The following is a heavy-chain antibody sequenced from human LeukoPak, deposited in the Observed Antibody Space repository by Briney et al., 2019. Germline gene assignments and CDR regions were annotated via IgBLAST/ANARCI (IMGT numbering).Heavy chain of an antibody. CDR3: AKGYNHGSWRVDY. V-gene: IGHV1-3*01. Sequence: ASVKVSCKASGYTFTTSTMHWVRQVPGQRLEWMGCINAGNDNTEFSERFQGRVTITRDTSASTVYMDLSSLTSEDTAVYYCAKGYNHGSWRVDYWGQGTLVTVSS. CDR2: INAGNDNT. D-gene: IGHD3-10*01. J-gene: IGHJ4*02. CDR1: GYTFTTST.